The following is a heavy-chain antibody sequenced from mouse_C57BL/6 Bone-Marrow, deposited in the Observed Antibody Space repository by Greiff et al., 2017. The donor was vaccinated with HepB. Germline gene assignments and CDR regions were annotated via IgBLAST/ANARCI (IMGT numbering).Heavy chain of an antibody. J-gene: IGHJ2*01. CDR2: IDPETGGT. D-gene: IGHD1-1*01. CDR1: GYTFTDYE. V-gene: IGHV1-15*01. Sequence: QVQLQQSGAELVRPGASVTLSCKASGYTFTDYEMHWVKQTPVHGLEWIGAIDPETGGTAYNQKFKGKAKLTADKSASTAYMELRSLTSEDSAVYYGTGREDYYYGSSPYYFDYWGQGTTLTVSS. CDR3: TGREDYYYGSSPYYFDY.